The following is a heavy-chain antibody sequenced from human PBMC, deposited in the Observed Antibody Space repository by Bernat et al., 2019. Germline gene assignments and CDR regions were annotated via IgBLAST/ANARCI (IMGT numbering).Heavy chain of an antibody. CDR1: GFTFSSYA. CDR3: AREKLLTNYYDSSGYPGRYFDY. J-gene: IGHJ4*02. Sequence: QVQLVESGGGVVQPGRSLRLSCAASGFTFSSYAMHWVRQAPGKGLEWVAVIWYDGSNKYYADSVKGRFTISRDNSKNTLYLQMNSLRAEDTAVYYCAREKLLTNYYDSSGYPGRYFDYWGQGTLVTVSS. V-gene: IGHV3-33*08. D-gene: IGHD3-22*01. CDR2: IWYDGSNK.